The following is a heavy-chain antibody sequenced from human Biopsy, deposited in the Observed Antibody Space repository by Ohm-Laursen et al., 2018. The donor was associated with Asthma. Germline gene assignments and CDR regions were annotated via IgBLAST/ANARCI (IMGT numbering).Heavy chain of an antibody. D-gene: IGHD3-22*01. J-gene: IGHJ4*02. Sequence: SLRLSCAASGFTFSSYGMHWVRQAPGKGLEWVAVIWYDGSNKYYADSVKGRFTISRDNSKNTLYLQMNSLRAEDTAVYYCARDPAGYYSFDYWGQGTLVTVSS. CDR2: IWYDGSNK. CDR1: GFTFSSYG. CDR3: ARDPAGYYSFDY. V-gene: IGHV3-33*01.